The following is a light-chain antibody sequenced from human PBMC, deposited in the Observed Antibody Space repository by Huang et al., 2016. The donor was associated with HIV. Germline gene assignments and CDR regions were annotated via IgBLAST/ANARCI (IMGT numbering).Light chain of an antibody. Sequence: DIVMIQSPLSLSVTPGEAASISCRSSQSLLHGNGYNYLEWYQQKPRQSPQLLIYSGSDRAPGVPARFSVGGSGTEFSLTISSVEAEDIGIYYCMQSLQTPGTFGQGTRLDIK. CDR1: QSLLHGNGYNY. CDR2: SGS. V-gene: IGKV2-28*01. CDR3: MQSLQTPGT. J-gene: IGKJ5*01.